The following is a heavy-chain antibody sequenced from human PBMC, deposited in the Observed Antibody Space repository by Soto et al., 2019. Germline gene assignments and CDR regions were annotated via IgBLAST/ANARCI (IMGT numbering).Heavy chain of an antibody. J-gene: IGHJ3*02. D-gene: IGHD3-22*01. CDR3: AKDFXAAYYSESSCYWGAFDI. V-gene: IGHV1-18*01. CDR1: GYTFTNYG. CDR2: ISVYTGNT. Sequence: ASVKVSCKASGYTFTNYGINWVRQAPGQGLEWMGWISVYTGNTNYAQKFQGRVTMTTDTSTRTVFMELRTLRSDDTAVYYCAKDFXAAYYSESSCYWGAFDIWGQGTMVTVSS.